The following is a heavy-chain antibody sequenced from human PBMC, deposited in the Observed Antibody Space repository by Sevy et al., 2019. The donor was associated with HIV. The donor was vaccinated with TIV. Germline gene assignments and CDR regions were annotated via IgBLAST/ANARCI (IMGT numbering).Heavy chain of an antibody. CDR1: GFTFRNYT. CDR3: ARDAGVGAPYYYYCGMDV. J-gene: IGHJ6*02. CDR2: ITSDSTYV. Sequence: GGSLRLSCAASGFTFRNYTMNWVRQAPGKGLQWVSSITSDSTYVFYANSLRGRFTISRDNAKNSLYLQMNSLRAEDTALYYCARDAGVGAPYYYYCGMDVWGQGTTVTVSS. V-gene: IGHV3-21*01. D-gene: IGHD3-16*01.